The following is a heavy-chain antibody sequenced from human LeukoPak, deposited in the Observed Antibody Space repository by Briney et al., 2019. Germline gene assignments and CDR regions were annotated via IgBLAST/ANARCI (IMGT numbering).Heavy chain of an antibody. D-gene: IGHD4-17*01. J-gene: IGHJ6*02. Sequence: PGGSLRLSCAASGFTFSSYSMNWVRQAPGKGLEWVSSISSSSYYIYYADSMKGRFTISRDNAKNSLYLQMNTLRAEDTAVYYCARDRGDSGYYYYGMDVWGQGTTVTVSS. CDR3: ARDRGDSGYYYYGMDV. V-gene: IGHV3-21*01. CDR2: ISSSSYYI. CDR1: GFTFSSYS.